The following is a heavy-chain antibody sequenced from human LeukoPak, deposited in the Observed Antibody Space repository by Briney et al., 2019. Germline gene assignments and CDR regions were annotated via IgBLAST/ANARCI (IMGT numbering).Heavy chain of an antibody. D-gene: IGHD6-13*01. Sequence: SQTLSLTCAISGDSVSSNSAAWNWIRQSPSRGLEWLGRAYYRSKWYDDYAVSVKSRITIIPDTSKNQFSLQLNSVTPEDTAVYYCAREGEQQLAYDAFDIWGQGTMVTVSS. CDR2: AYYRSKWYD. V-gene: IGHV6-1*01. J-gene: IGHJ3*02. CDR3: AREGEQQLAYDAFDI. CDR1: GDSVSSNSAA.